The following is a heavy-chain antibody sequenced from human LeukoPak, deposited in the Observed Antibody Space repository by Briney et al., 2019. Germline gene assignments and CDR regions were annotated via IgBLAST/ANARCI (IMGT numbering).Heavy chain of an antibody. CDR3: ARGYDFNGEYYFDY. D-gene: IGHD3-10*01. Sequence: SVKVSCKASGGTFISYAISWVRQAPGQGLEWMGRIIPILGIANYAQKFQGRVTITADKSTSTAYMELSSLRSEDTAVYYCARGYDFNGEYYFDYWGQGTLVTVSS. J-gene: IGHJ4*02. V-gene: IGHV1-69*04. CDR1: GGTFISYA. CDR2: IIPILGIA.